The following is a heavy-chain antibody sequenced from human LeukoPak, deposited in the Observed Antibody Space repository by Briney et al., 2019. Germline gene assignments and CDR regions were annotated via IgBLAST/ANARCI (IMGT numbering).Heavy chain of an antibody. CDR3: AGYSGYSQGPC. D-gene: IGHD5-12*01. Sequence: PGGSLRLSCAASGFTFSSYGMHRVRQVPGKGLEWVAVIWYDGSNKYYADSVKGRFTISRDNSNNTLYLQMNSLRAEDTAVYYCAGYSGYSQGPCWGQGTLVTVSS. J-gene: IGHJ4*02. CDR2: IWYDGSNK. CDR1: GFTFSSYG. V-gene: IGHV3-33*01.